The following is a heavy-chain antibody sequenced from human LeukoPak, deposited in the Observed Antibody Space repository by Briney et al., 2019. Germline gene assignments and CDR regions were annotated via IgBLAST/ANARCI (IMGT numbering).Heavy chain of an antibody. CDR2: IDSDGSST. Sequence: PGGSLRLSCAASGFTFRSYWMHWVRQAPGKGLVWVSRIDSDGSSTSYADSVKGRFTISRDNSKNTLYLQMNSLRAEDTAVYYCARVIAAAGRPNWYFDLWGRGTLVTVSS. J-gene: IGHJ2*01. D-gene: IGHD6-13*01. CDR3: ARVIAAAGRPNWYFDL. V-gene: IGHV3-74*01. CDR1: GFTFRSYW.